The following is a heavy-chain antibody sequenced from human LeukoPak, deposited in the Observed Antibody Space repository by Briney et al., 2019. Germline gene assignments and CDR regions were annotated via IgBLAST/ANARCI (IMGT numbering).Heavy chain of an antibody. V-gene: IGHV4-30-4*01. CDR3: ARTPQSPVYQGSFDI. D-gene: IGHD2-2*01. J-gene: IGHJ3*02. CDR1: GGSLSSGGYY. Sequence: PAQTLSLTCTVSGGSLSSGGYYWGWLPQPPGTGLEWLGYIYYSGSTYYNPSLKSRVTISVDTSKNQFSLKLSSVTAADTAVYYCARTPQSPVYQGSFDIWGQGTMVTVSS. CDR2: IYYSGST.